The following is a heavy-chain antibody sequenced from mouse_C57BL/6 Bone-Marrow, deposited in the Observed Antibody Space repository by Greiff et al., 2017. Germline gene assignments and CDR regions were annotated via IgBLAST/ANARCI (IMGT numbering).Heavy chain of an antibody. CDR2: IHPDSGST. CDR1: GYTFTSYW. V-gene: IGHV1-64*01. CDR3: ANSYDYDPRYYAMDY. Sequence: VQLQQPGAELVKPGASVKLSCTASGYTFTSYWMPWVKQRPGQGLEWIGMIHPDSGSTNYNEKFKSKATLTVDKSSSTAYLQLSCLTSEDSAVYYCANSYDYDPRYYAMDYWGQGTSVTVSS. J-gene: IGHJ4*01. D-gene: IGHD2-4*01.